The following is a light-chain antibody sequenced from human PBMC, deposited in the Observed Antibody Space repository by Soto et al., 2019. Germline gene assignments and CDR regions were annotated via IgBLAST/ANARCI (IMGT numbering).Light chain of an antibody. V-gene: IGKV3-11*01. CDR3: QQRSNWT. CDR1: QSVSSD. Sequence: EIVLTQSPATLSLSPGERATLSCRASQSVSSDLAWYQQNPGQAPRLLIYDASNRATGIPARFSGSGSGTDFTLTISSLEPEDFAVYYCQQRSNWTFGQGTKVDIK. CDR2: DAS. J-gene: IGKJ1*01.